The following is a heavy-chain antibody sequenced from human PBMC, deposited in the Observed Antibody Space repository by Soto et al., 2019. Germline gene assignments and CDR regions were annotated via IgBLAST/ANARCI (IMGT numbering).Heavy chain of an antibody. J-gene: IGHJ2*01. Sequence: EVQLVESGGGLVKPGGSLRLSCAASGFTFSSYSMNWVRQAPGKGLEWVSSISSSSSYIYYADSVKGRFTISRDNAKNSLYLQMNSLRAEDTDVYYCASDLSTDWYFDLWGRGTLVTVSS. V-gene: IGHV3-21*01. CDR1: GFTFSSYS. CDR3: ASDLSTDWYFDL. CDR2: ISSSSSYI.